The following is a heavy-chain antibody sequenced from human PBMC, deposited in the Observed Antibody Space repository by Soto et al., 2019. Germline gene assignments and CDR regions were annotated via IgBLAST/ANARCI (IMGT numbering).Heavy chain of an antibody. J-gene: IGHJ4*02. V-gene: IGHV1-24*01. CDR3: ATGLYYDSSGYYPTDY. Sequence: GASVKVSCKVSGYTLTELSMHWVRQAPGKGLEWMGGFDPEDGETIYAQKFQGRVTMTEDTSTDTAYMELSSLRSEDTAVYYCATGLYYDSSGYYPTDYWGQGTLVTVSS. CDR1: GYTLTELS. CDR2: FDPEDGET. D-gene: IGHD3-22*01.